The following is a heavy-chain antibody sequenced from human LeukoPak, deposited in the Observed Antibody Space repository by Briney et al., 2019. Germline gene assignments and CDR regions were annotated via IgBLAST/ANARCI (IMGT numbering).Heavy chain of an antibody. Sequence: SVKVSCKASGGTFSSYAISWVRQAPGQGLEWMGGIIPIFGTANYAQKFQGRVTITTDESTSTAYMELSSLRSEDTAVYYCASAPLREDETRIFPGLYYMDVWGKGTTVTVSS. J-gene: IGHJ6*03. CDR3: ASAPLREDETRIFPGLYYMDV. CDR1: GGTFSSYA. D-gene: IGHD2-15*01. V-gene: IGHV1-69*05. CDR2: IIPIFGTA.